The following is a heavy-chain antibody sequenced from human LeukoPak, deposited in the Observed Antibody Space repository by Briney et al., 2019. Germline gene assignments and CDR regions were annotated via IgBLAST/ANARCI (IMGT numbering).Heavy chain of an antibody. V-gene: IGHV3-7*01. CDR1: GFTFSSYW. CDR3: ARTLGNHMSGYYYYYMDV. D-gene: IGHD1-14*01. J-gene: IGHJ6*03. Sequence: GGSLRLSCAASGFTFSSYWMSWVRQAPGKGLEWVANIRQDGSEKYYVDSVKGRFTISRDNAKNSLYLQMNGLRAEDTAVYYCARTLGNHMSGYYYYYMDVWGKGTTVTISS. CDR2: IRQDGSEK.